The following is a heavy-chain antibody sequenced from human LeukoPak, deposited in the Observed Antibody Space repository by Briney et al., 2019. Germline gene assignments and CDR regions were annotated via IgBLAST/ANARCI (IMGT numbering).Heavy chain of an antibody. Sequence: SGTLSLTCAVSGGSISSSNWWSWVRQPPGKGLEWIGEIYHSGSTNYNPSLKSRVTISVDTSKNQFSLKLSSVTAADTAVYYCARGGYDSPFDYWGQGTLVTVSS. J-gene: IGHJ4*02. V-gene: IGHV4-4*02. CDR3: ARGGYDSPFDY. CDR1: GGSISSSNW. D-gene: IGHD5-12*01. CDR2: IYHSGST.